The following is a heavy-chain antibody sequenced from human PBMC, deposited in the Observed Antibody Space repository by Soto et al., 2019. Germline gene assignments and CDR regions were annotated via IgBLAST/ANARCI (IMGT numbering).Heavy chain of an antibody. CDR2: IYYSGST. Sequence: QVQLQESGPGLVKPSQTLSLTCTVSGGSISSGGYYWSWIRQHPGKGLEWIGYIYYSGSTYYNPSLKSRVTLSVDTSKNQLSLKLSSVTAADTAVYYCARDLQWPVHRFDPWGQGTLVTVSS. CDR1: GGSISSGGYY. D-gene: IGHD6-19*01. J-gene: IGHJ5*02. V-gene: IGHV4-31*03. CDR3: ARDLQWPVHRFDP.